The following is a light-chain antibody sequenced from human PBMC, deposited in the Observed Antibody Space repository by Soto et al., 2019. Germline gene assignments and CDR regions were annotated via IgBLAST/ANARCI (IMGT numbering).Light chain of an antibody. CDR1: QSVSSY. J-gene: IGKJ3*01. CDR3: QQRSNWPPFT. V-gene: IGKV3-11*01. Sequence: EIVLTQSPATLSLSPGERATLSCRASQSVSSYLAWYQQKPGQAPRLLIYDASNRATGIPARFSGSGSGTDFTLTISSLEPEDFAVYYCQQRSNWPPFTFGPGTKVDNK. CDR2: DAS.